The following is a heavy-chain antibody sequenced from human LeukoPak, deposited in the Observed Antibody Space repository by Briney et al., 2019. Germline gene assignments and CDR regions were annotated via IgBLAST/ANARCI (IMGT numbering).Heavy chain of an antibody. CDR3: ARDIAVAGTAWFDP. D-gene: IGHD6-19*01. Sequence: KPGGFLRLSCTASGFTFSSYSMNWVRQAPGKGLEWVSSISSSSSYIYYADSVKGRFTISRDNAKNSLYLQMNSLRAEDTAVYYCARDIAVAGTAWFDPWGQGTLVTVSS. J-gene: IGHJ5*02. CDR2: ISSSSSYI. V-gene: IGHV3-21*01. CDR1: GFTFSSYS.